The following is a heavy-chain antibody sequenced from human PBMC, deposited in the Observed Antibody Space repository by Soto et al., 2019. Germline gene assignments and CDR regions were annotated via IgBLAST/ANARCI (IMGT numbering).Heavy chain of an antibody. V-gene: IGHV3-23*01. D-gene: IGHD7-27*01. CDR1: GFTFSSYT. CDR3: AKAWGIDY. CDR2: ISGSGSSK. Sequence: EVPLLESGGGLVEPGGSRRLSCAASGFTFSSYTMSWVRQAPGKGLEWVSTISGSGSSKYSADSVKGRFTIYRDNSKNTLYLQMNSLRVEDTAIYYCAKAWGIDYWGPGTLVTVSS. J-gene: IGHJ4*02.